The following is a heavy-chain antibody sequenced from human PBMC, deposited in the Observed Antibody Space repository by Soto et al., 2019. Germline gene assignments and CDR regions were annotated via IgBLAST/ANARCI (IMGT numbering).Heavy chain of an antibody. Sequence: GGSLRLSCAASGFTFTSYAMNWVRQAPGKGLEWVSTISGSGASTYYADSVKGRFTISRDNSKNTLYLQMSSLRAEDTAVYYCAKSTEYYYDNKDSFHYWGQGTLVTVSS. CDR3: AKSTEYYYDNKDSFHY. CDR2: ISGSGAST. J-gene: IGHJ4*02. V-gene: IGHV3-23*01. D-gene: IGHD3-22*01. CDR1: GFTFTSYA.